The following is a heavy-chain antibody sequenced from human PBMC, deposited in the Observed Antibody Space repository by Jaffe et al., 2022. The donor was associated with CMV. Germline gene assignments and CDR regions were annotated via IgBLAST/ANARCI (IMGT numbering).Heavy chain of an antibody. J-gene: IGHJ4*02. CDR3: ARGGCRGGDCYLDY. D-gene: IGHD2-21*02. CDR2: IGTAGDP. CDR1: GFTFSSYD. Sequence: EVQLVESGGGLVQPGGSLRLSCAASGFTFSSYDMHWVRQATGKGLEWVSAIGTAGDPYYPGSVKGRFTISRENAKNSLYLQMNSLRAGDTAVYYCARGGCRGGDCYLDYWGQGTLVTVSS. V-gene: IGHV3-13*05.